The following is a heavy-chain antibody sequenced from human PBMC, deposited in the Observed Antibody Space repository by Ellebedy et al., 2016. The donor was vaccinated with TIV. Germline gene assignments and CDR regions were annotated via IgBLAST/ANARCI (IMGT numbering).Heavy chain of an antibody. D-gene: IGHD5-18*01. V-gene: IGHV3-23*01. CDR3: AKDRTPGDGYWVFDN. J-gene: IGHJ4*02. CDR2: IVGSGA. CDR1: GFTFSSYA. Sequence: PGGSLRLSCAASGFTFSSYAMSWVRQAPGQGLEWVSGIVGSGAQKYADSVKGRFTISRDNSKRTADLQMNSLRAEDTAVYFCAKDRTPGDGYWVFDNWGQGTLVSVSS.